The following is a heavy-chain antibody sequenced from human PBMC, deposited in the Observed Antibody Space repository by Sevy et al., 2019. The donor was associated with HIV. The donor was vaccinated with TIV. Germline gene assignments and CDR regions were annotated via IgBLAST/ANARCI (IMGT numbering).Heavy chain of an antibody. CDR2: IKRDGSEK. J-gene: IGHJ6*02. Sequence: GGSLRLSCTASGFRFNMYWMSWVRQAPGQGLEWVAHIKRDGSEKYYVDSVRGRFTISRDNAKNSLYLQMNSLRAEDTAVYYCARDCSSTSCLWGLDVWGQGTTVTVSS. D-gene: IGHD2-2*01. CDR3: ARDCSSTSCLWGLDV. CDR1: GFRFNMYW. V-gene: IGHV3-7*03.